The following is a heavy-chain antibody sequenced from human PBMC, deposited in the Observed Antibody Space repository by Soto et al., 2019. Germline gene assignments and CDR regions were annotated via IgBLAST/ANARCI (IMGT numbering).Heavy chain of an antibody. J-gene: IGHJ6*02. CDR1: GYTFTSYG. CDR3: ARDRITMIVVVTGMDV. CDR2: ISAYNGNT. Sequence: ASVKVSCKASGYTFTSYGISWVRQAPGQGLERMGWISAYNGNTNYAQKLQGRVTMTTDTSTSTAYMELRSLRSDDTAVYYCARDRITMIVVVTGMDVWGQGNTVTVSS. V-gene: IGHV1-18*01. D-gene: IGHD3-22*01.